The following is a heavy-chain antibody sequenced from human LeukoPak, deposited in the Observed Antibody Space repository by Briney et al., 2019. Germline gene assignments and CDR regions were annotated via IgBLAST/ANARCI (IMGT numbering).Heavy chain of an antibody. J-gene: IGHJ6*04. CDR3: ARDRSITNFGVVRRNKVGTLDV. CDR1: GYTFTSHG. D-gene: IGHD3-3*01. CDR2: IIADNGNT. V-gene: IGHV1-18*01. Sequence: ASVKVSCKASGYTFTSHGISWVRQAPGQGLEWMGWIIADNGNTNYAQTLQGRVTMTTDTSTSTAYMALGSLRCDDTAVYYCARDRSITNFGVVRRNKVGTLDVWGKGTTVTVSS.